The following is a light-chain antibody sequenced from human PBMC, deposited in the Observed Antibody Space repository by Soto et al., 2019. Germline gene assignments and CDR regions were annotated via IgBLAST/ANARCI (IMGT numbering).Light chain of an antibody. CDR3: QQSYSTPQT. Sequence: DLQMTQSPSSLSASVGDRVTITCRASQSISSYLNWYQQKPGKAPKLLMYAASSLQSGVPSRFSGSGSGTDFPLTISSLQPEDFATYYCQQSYSTPQTFGQGTRLEIK. J-gene: IGKJ5*01. V-gene: IGKV1-39*01. CDR1: QSISSY. CDR2: AAS.